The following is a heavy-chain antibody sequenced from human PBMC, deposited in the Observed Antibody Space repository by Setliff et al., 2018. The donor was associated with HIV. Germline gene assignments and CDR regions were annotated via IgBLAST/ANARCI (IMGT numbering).Heavy chain of an antibody. D-gene: IGHD2-15*01. CDR1: GGSISGHY. CDR2: IYYRGGT. V-gene: IGHV4-59*11. Sequence: SETLSLTCSFSGGSISGHYWSWIRQTPGKGLEWIATIYYRGGTNYNPSLKSRLTISVDAAKNQFSLKLSSVTTADTAVYYCARATATWLVDNWGQGTLVTV. CDR3: ARATATWLVDN. J-gene: IGHJ4*02.